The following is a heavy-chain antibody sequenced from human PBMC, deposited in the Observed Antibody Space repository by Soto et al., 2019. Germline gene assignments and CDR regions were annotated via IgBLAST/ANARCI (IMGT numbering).Heavy chain of an antibody. CDR2: ISCDANKK. Sequence: QVRLEESGGGVVQPGASRRLSCVASRFTFSDYSLHWVRQAPGKGLEWAALISCDANKKFYADSVNVRFTISRDNTKNNLYLQMIDLGPAATAVSYCASLLDGRHSYGMANSDYWGQGHLVPVS. V-gene: IGHV3-30-3*01. CDR3: ASLLDGRHSYGMANSDY. D-gene: IGHD5-18*01. J-gene: IGHJ4*02. CDR1: RFTFSDYS.